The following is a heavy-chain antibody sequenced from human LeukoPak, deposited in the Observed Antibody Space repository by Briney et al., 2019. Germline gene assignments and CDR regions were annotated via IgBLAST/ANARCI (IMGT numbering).Heavy chain of an antibody. CDR2: IRYDGSNK. D-gene: IGHD2-15*01. V-gene: IGHV3-30*02. Sequence: PGGSLRLSCAASGFTFSSYGMHWVRQAPGKGLEWVAFIRYDGSNKYYADSVKGRFTISRDNAKNTLYLQMNSLRAEDTALYYCAKDTNVFLRSDGMDVWGQGTTVTVSS. CDR3: AKDTNVFLRSDGMDV. CDR1: GFTFSSYG. J-gene: IGHJ6*02.